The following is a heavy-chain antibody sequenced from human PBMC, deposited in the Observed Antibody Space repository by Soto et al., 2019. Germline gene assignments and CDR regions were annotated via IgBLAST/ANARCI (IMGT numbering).Heavy chain of an antibody. Sequence: PSETLSLTCTVSGGSISSGGYYWSWIRQHPGKGLEWIGYIYYSGSTYYNPSLKSRVTISVDTSKNQFSLKLSSVTAADTALYFCAKVLYCNARHGFDIWGQGTMVTVSS. J-gene: IGHJ3*02. CDR1: GGSISSGGYY. V-gene: IGHV4-31*03. CDR3: AKVLYCNARHGFDI. CDR2: IYYSGST. D-gene: IGHD2-2*01.